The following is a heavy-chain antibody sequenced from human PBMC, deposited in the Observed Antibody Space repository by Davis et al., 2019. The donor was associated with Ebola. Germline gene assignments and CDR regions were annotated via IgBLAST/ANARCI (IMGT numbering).Heavy chain of an antibody. Sequence: GESLKISCAASGFTLSSSAMSWVRQPPGKGLEWVSGISGTDGSANYADSVKGRFTISRDNSKNMVYLQMDRLRAEDTAVYYCARGLEERQLITKFDYWSQGTLVTVSS. D-gene: IGHD2-2*01. CDR3: ARGLEERQLITKFDY. V-gene: IGHV3-23*01. J-gene: IGHJ4*02. CDR1: GFTLSSSA. CDR2: ISGTDGSA.